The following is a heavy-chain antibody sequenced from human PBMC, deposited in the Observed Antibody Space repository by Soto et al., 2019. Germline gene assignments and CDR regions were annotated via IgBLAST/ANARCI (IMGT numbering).Heavy chain of an antibody. D-gene: IGHD3-10*01. J-gene: IGHJ6*03. Sequence: SETLSLTCAVYGGSFSGYYWSWIRQPPGKGLEWIGEINHSGSTNYNPSLKSRVTISADTSKNQFSLKLSSVTAADTAVYYCARGAAQLLWFGESSYYMDVWGKGTTVTVSS. CDR1: GGSFSGYY. V-gene: IGHV4-34*01. CDR2: INHSGST. CDR3: ARGAAQLLWFGESSYYMDV.